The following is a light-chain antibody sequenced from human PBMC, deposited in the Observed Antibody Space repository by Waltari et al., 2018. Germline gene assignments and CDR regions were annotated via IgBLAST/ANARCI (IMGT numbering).Light chain of an antibody. V-gene: IGLV2-8*01. CDR1: SSDVGGYNY. CDR2: DVT. J-gene: IGLJ2*01. CDR3: SSFTPRTNVL. Sequence: QSALTQPPSASGSPGQSVTISCTGTSSDVGGYNYVAWYQQHPGKAPKLLIYDVTTRPSGVPDRFSASKSGDTASLTVSGLQAEDEADYYCSSFTPRTNVLFGGGTKLTVL.